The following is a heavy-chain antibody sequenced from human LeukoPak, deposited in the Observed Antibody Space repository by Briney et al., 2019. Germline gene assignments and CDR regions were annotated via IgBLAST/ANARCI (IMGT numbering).Heavy chain of an antibody. J-gene: IGHJ4*02. Sequence: ASVKVSCKASGGTFSSYAISWVRQAPGQGLEWMGGIIPIFGTANYAQKFQGRVTITADESTSTAYMELSSLRSEDTAVYYCARGFERSGSSWYGSYYFDYWGQGTLVTVSS. CDR3: ARGFERSGSSWYGSYYFDY. D-gene: IGHD6-13*01. CDR2: IIPIFGTA. CDR1: GGTFSSYA. V-gene: IGHV1-69*13.